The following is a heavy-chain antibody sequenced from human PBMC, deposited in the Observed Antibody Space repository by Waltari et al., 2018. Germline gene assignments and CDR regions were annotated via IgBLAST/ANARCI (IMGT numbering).Heavy chain of an antibody. V-gene: IGHV3-9*01. CDR3: AKGHSGSYGLKD. Sequence: EVQLVESGGGLVQPGRSLSRSCAVSGFTFDDYAMHWVRQAPGKGLEWVSGISWNSDNIGYADSVKGRFTISRDNAKNSLYLQMNSLRPEDTALYYCAKGHSGSYGLKDWGQGTLVTVSS. CDR2: ISWNSDNI. D-gene: IGHD1-26*01. CDR1: GFTFDDYA. J-gene: IGHJ4*02.